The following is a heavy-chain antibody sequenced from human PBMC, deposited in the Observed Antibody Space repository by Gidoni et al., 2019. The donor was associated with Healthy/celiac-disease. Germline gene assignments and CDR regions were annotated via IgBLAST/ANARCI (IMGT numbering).Heavy chain of an antibody. Sequence: EVQLVESGGGLVQPGRSLRLSCTASGFTFGDYAMSWFRQAPGKGLEWVGFIRSKAYGGTTEYAASVKGRFTISRDDSKSIAYLQMNSLKTEDTAVYYCTRGTGTGARYYYGMDVWGQGTTVTVSS. D-gene: IGHD7-27*01. CDR3: TRGTGTGARYYYGMDV. CDR1: GFTFGDYA. CDR2: IRSKAYGGTT. V-gene: IGHV3-49*03. J-gene: IGHJ6*02.